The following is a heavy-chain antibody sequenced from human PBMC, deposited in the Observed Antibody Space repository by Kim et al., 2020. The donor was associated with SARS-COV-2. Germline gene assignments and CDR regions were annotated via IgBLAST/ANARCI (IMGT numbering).Heavy chain of an antibody. Sequence: GGSLRLSCAASGFTFSGSAMHWVRQASGKGLEWVGRIRSKANSYATAYAASVKGRFTISRDDSKNTAYLQMNSLKTEDTAVYYCTRPKGGSITGTTSVSYYYGMDVWGQGTTVTDCS. J-gene: IGHJ6*02. CDR2: IRSKANSYAT. D-gene: IGHD1-20*01. CDR1: GFTFSGSA. V-gene: IGHV3-73*01. CDR3: TRPKGGSITGTTSVSYYYGMDV.